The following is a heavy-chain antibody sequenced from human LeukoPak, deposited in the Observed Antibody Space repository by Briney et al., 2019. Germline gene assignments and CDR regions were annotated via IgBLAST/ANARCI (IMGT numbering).Heavy chain of an antibody. CDR1: GFTFSSYT. D-gene: IGHD1-26*01. CDR3: AKGGKWDVTPFDY. V-gene: IGHV3-23*01. Sequence: PGGSLRLSCAASGFTFSSYTMSWVRQAPGKGLEWVSTITTSDGNTYYAGSVKGRFTISRDNSKNTLYLQVNSLRAEDTAVYYCAKGGKWDVTPFDYWGQGTLVTVSS. CDR2: ITTSDGNT. J-gene: IGHJ4*02.